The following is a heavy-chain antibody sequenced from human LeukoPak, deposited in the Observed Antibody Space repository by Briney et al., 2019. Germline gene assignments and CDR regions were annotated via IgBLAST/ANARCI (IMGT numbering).Heavy chain of an antibody. D-gene: IGHD6-19*01. CDR1: GFTFSNAW. Sequence: GGSLRLSCAASGFTFSNAWMSWVRQAPGKGLEWVSAISGSGGSTYYADSVKGRFTISRDNSKNTLYLQMNSLRAEDTAVYYCAKGYSSGTFDYWGQGALVTVSS. J-gene: IGHJ4*02. CDR3: AKGYSSGTFDY. CDR2: ISGSGGST. V-gene: IGHV3-23*01.